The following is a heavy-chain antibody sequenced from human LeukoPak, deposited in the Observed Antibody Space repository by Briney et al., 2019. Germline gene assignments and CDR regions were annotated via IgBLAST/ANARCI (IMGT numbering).Heavy chain of an antibody. CDR2: ISWNSGSI. V-gene: IGHV3-9*01. CDR3: ASLLAAFDI. CDR1: GFTFDDYA. Sequence: GGSMRLSCAASGFTFDDYAMPWVRQAPGKGLEWVSGISWNSGSIGYADSVKGRFTISRDNAKNSLYLQMNSLRAEDTALYYCASLLAAFDIWGQGTMVTVSS. J-gene: IGHJ3*02.